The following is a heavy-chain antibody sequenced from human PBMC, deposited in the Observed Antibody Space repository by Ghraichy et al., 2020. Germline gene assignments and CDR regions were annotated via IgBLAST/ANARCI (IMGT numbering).Heavy chain of an antibody. D-gene: IGHD3-3*01. CDR1: GYTFTGYY. J-gene: IGHJ5*02. CDR2: INPNSGGT. Sequence: ASVKVSCKASGYTFTGYYMHWVRQAPGQGLEWMGWINPNSGGTNYAQKFQGRVTMTRDTSISTAYMELSRLRSDDTAVYYCARVYDFWSGWGNWFDPWGQGTLVTVSS. CDR3: ARVYDFWSGWGNWFDP. V-gene: IGHV1-2*02.